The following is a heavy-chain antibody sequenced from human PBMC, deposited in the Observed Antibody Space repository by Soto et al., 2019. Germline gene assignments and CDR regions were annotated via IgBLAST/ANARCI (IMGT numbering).Heavy chain of an antibody. Sequence: SETLSLTCSVSGDSINSDKYYWGWIRQPPGKGLEWIGSIYYRGNTYYNPSLQTRVTISLDKSTSQFSLKLNSVTAADSAFYFCATLEGLATISYYFDFWGQGALVTVSS. J-gene: IGHJ4*02. CDR2: IYYRGNT. CDR3: ATLEGLATISYYFDF. D-gene: IGHD3-9*01. V-gene: IGHV4-39*01. CDR1: GDSINSDKYY.